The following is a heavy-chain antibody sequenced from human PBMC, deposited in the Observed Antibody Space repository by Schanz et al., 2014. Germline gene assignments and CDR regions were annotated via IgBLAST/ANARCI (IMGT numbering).Heavy chain of an antibody. CDR3: ATLLRFEVVTWFDP. V-gene: IGHV3-21*01. Sequence: EVQLVESGGGLVKPGGSLRLSCAASGFTFSSYNMTWVRQAPGKGLELVSSISSSGSYIFYADSVKGRFTVSRDNAKNSLYLQMNSLRAEDTAVYYCATLLRFEVVTWFDPWGQGTLVTVSS. CDR2: ISSSGSYI. J-gene: IGHJ5*02. D-gene: IGHD3-3*01. CDR1: GFTFSSYN.